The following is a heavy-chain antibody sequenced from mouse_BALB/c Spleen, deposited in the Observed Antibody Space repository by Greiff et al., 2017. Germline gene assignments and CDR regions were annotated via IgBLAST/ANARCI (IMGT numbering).Heavy chain of an antibody. Sequence: QVQLQQSGAELVRPGSSVKISCKASGYAFSSYWMNWVKQRPGQGLEWIGQIYPGDGDTNYNGKFKGKATLTADKSSSTAYMQLSSLTSEDSAVYFCARFDLDYDSYFFAYWGQGTLVTVSA. J-gene: IGHJ3*01. CDR3: ARFDLDYDSYFFAY. D-gene: IGHD2-3*01. CDR1: GYAFSSYW. V-gene: IGHV1-80*01. CDR2: IYPGDGDT.